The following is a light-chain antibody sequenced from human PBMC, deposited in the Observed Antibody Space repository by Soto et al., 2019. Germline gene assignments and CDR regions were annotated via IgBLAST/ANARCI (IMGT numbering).Light chain of an antibody. V-gene: IGKV3-20*01. J-gene: IGKJ2*01. CDR1: KSVSSSY. CDR3: QQYGSSPHT. Sequence: ESVLTQSPGTLSLSPGEGATLSCRASKSVSSSYLAWYQQKPGQAPRLLIYGASSRATGIPDRFSGSGSGTDFTLTISRLEPEDFAVYYCQQYGSSPHTFGQGTKLEIK. CDR2: GAS.